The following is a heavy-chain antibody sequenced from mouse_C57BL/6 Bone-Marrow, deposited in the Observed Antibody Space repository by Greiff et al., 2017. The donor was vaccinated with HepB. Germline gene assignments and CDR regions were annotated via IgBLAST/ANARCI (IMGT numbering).Heavy chain of an antibody. CDR1: GYSITSGYD. D-gene: IGHD2-2*01. V-gene: IGHV3-1*01. Sequence: VQLKQSGPGMVKPSQSLSLTCTVTGYSITSGYDWHWIRHFPGNKLEWMGYISYSGSTNYNPSLKSRISITHDTSKNHFFLKLNSVTTEDTATYYCARGMVTTGFDYWGQGTTLTVSS. CDR2: ISYSGST. CDR3: ARGMVTTGFDY. J-gene: IGHJ2*01.